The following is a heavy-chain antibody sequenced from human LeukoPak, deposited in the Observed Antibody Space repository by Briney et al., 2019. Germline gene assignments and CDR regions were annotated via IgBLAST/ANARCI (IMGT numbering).Heavy chain of an antibody. CDR2: ISGSGGST. V-gene: IGHV3-23*01. CDR3: AKPLYYYGSGSFTFDY. J-gene: IGHJ4*02. Sequence: PGGSLRLSCAASGFTFSGHWMIWVRQVPGKGLEWVSAISGSGGSTYYADSVKGRFTISRDNSKNTLYLQMNSLRAEDTAVYYCAKPLYYYGSGSFTFDYWGQGTLVTVSS. CDR1: GFTFSGHW. D-gene: IGHD3-10*01.